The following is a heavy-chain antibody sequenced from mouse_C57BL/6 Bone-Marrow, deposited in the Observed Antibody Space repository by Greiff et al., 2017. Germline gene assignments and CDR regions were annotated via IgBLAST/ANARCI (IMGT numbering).Heavy chain of an antibody. CDR2: IWRGGST. J-gene: IGHJ3*01. V-gene: IGHV2-5*01. CDR1: GFSLTSSG. Sequence: VQLQESGPGLVQPSQSLSITCTVSGFSLTSSGVHWVRQSPGKGLEWLGVIWRGGSTDYNAAFMSRLSITKDNSKSQVFFKMNSLQADDTAIYYCAKGPYYYGSSLAYWGQGTLVTVSA. CDR3: AKGPYYYGSSLAY. D-gene: IGHD1-1*01.